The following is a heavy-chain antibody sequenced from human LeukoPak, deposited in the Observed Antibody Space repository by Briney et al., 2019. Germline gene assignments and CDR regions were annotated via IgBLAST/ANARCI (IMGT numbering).Heavy chain of an antibody. D-gene: IGHD3-10*01. V-gene: IGHV3-64*02. J-gene: IGHJ4*02. CDR2: ITDNGVLT. CDR1: GFTFSNYA. CDR3: TRDLSGGGLDY. Sequence: GGSLRLSCAASGFTFSNYAMHWVRQAPGKGLEYVSVITDNGVLTYYADSVKGRFTISRDNSKNTLYLQMGSLRAEDMAVYYCTRDLSGGGLDYWGQGTLVTVSP.